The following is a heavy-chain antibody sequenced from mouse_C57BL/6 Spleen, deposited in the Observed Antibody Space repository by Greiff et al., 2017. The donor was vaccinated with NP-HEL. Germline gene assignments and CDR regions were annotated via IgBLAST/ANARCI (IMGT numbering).Heavy chain of an antibody. CDR2: IYPSDSET. V-gene: IGHV1-61*01. J-gene: IGHJ1*03. Sequence: VQLQQPGAELVRPGSSVKLSCKASGYTFTSYWMDWVKQRPGQGLEWIGNIYPSDSETHYNQKFKDKATLTVDRSSSTAYMQLSSLTSEDSAVYYCARGGIYYGSSYGYFDVWGTGTTVTVSS. CDR1: GYTFTSYW. CDR3: ARGGIYYGSSYGYFDV. D-gene: IGHD1-1*01.